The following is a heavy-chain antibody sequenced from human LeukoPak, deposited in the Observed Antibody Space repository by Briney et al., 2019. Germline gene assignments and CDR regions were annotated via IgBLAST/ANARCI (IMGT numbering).Heavy chain of an antibody. D-gene: IGHD2-15*01. CDR2: ISYDGSNK. Sequence: GGSLRLSCAASGFTSSSYGMHWVRQAPGKGLEWVAVISYDGSNKYYADSVKGRFTISRDNSKNTLYLQMNSLRAEDTAVYYCAKGVHGDIYDAFDIWGQGTMVTVSS. CDR1: GFTSSSYG. V-gene: IGHV3-30*18. CDR3: AKGVHGDIYDAFDI. J-gene: IGHJ3*02.